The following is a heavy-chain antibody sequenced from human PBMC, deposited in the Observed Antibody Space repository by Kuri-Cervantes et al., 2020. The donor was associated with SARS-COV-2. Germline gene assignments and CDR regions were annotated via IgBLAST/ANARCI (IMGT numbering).Heavy chain of an antibody. Sequence: GESLKISCAASGFTFSDYWMTWVRQAPGKGLGWVANIEHSAIQKYYLDSVKGRFTISRDNAKNSLYLQMNSLRAEDTAVYYCARDEGSYYYYMDVWGKGTTVTVSS. CDR1: GFTFSDYW. J-gene: IGHJ6*03. CDR3: ARDEGSYYYYMDV. CDR2: IEHSAIQK. D-gene: IGHD3-10*01. V-gene: IGHV3-7*01.